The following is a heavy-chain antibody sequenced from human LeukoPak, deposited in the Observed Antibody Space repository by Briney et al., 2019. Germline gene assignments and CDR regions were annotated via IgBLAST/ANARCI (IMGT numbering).Heavy chain of an antibody. CDR2: IYYSGST. CDR3: ARGLLLWFGNDAFDI. Sequence: PSETLSLTCAVSGGSISSGGYSWSWIRQPPGKGLEWIGYIYYSGSTYYNPSLKSRVTISVDTSKNQFSLKLSSVTAADTAVYYCARGLLLWFGNDAFDIWGQGTMVTVSS. V-gene: IGHV4-30-4*07. CDR1: GGSISSGGYS. J-gene: IGHJ3*02. D-gene: IGHD3-10*01.